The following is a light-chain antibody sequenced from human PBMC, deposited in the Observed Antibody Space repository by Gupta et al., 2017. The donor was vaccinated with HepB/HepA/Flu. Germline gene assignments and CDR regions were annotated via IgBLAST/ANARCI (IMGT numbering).Light chain of an antibody. CDR2: GVN. CDR1: SSDVGAYDH. CDR3: NADTTRSTVV. Sequence: SALTQPASVSGSPCQSITISCSGTSSDVGAYDHVSWYQHHPGKAPKLMIYGVNKRPAGVADRFSGSKSGNTASLSISGRKEEDEADYFCNADTTRSTVVFGGGTKLTVL. J-gene: IGLJ2*01. V-gene: IGLV2-14*03.